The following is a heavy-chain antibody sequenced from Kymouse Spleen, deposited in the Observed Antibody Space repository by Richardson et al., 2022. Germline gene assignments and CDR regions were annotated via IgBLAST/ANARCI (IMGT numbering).Heavy chain of an antibody. CDR3: AVEYSSSWYYYYYGMDV. CDR2: IYYSGST. CDR1: GGSISSSSYY. Sequence: QLQLQESGPGLVKPSETLSLTCTVSGGSISSSSYYWGWIRQPPGKGLEWIGSIYYSGSTYYNPSLKSRVTISVDTSKNQFSLKLSSVTAADTAVYYCAVEYSSSWYYYYYGMDVWGQGTTVTVSS. J-gene: IGHJ6*02. V-gene: IGHV4-39*01. D-gene: IGHD6-6*01.